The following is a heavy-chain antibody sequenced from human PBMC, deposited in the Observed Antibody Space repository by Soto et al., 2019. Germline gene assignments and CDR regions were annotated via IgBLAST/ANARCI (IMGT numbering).Heavy chain of an antibody. CDR3: ARVLRRMYCSGGSCYSAAFDI. CDR2: IIPIFGTA. Sequence: SVKVSCKASGGTFSSYAISWVREAPGQGLELMGGIIPIFGTANYAQKFQGRVTITADESTSTAYMELSSLRSEDTAVYYCARVLRRMYCSGGSCYSAAFDIWGQGTMVTV. V-gene: IGHV1-69*13. J-gene: IGHJ3*02. CDR1: GGTFSSYA. D-gene: IGHD2-15*01.